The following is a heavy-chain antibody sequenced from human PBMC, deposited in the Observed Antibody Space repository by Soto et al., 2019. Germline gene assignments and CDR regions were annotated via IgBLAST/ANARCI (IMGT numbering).Heavy chain of an antibody. J-gene: IGHJ4*02. CDR3: ARDLGPSSSPSFYFAY. Sequence: GGSLRLSCAASGFTFSSYGMHWVRQAPGKGLEWVAVIWYDGSNKYYADSVKGRFTISRDNSKNTLYLQMNSLRAEDTAVYHCARDLGPSSSPSFYFAYWGQGTLVTVSS. CDR2: IWYDGSNK. D-gene: IGHD6-6*01. V-gene: IGHV3-33*01. CDR1: GFTFSSYG.